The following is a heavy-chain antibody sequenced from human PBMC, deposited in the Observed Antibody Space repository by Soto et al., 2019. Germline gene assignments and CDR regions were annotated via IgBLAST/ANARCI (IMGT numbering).Heavy chain of an antibody. CDR3: TTVNYYDSSGDYAFNYQGMDV. D-gene: IGHD3-22*01. V-gene: IGHV3-15*01. Sequence: RVSKETGKGLEWVGRIKSKTDGGTTDYAAPVKGRFTISRDDSKNTLYLQMNSLKTEDTAVYYCTTVNYYDSSGDYAFNYQGMDVWGQGTTVTVS. J-gene: IGHJ6*02. CDR2: IKSKTDGGTT.